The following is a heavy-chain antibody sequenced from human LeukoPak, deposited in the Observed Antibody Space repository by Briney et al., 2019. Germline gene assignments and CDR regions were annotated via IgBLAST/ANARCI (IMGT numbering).Heavy chain of an antibody. J-gene: IGHJ4*02. V-gene: IGHV3-30*02. D-gene: IGHD3-22*01. CDR1: GFTFSNYG. CDR3: ARYYYDSSGSSSHFDY. Sequence: GSLRLSCAASGFTFSNYGLSWVRQALGKGLEWVAFIRYDGSNKYYADSVKGRFTISGDNSKNTLYLQMNSLRAEDTAVYYCARYYYDSSGSSSHFDYWGQGTLVTVSS. CDR2: IRYDGSNK.